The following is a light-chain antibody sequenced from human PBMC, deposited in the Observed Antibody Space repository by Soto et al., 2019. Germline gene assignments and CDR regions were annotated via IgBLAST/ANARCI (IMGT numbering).Light chain of an antibody. Sequence: EIVMTQSPATLSVSPGDRATHSCRASQSVSSSLAWYQQIPGQAPRLLIYDASTRATGIPARFGGSGSGTEFTLNISSPQSEDFAVYYCQQYNNWPPLTFGGGTKVELK. CDR1: QSVSSS. J-gene: IGKJ4*01. CDR2: DAS. CDR3: QQYNNWPPLT. V-gene: IGKV3-15*01.